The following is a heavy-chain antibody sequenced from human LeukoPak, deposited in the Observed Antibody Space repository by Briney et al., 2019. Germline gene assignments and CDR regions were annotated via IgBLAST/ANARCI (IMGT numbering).Heavy chain of an antibody. CDR1: GGSISSGGYS. CDR3: ARAYSSSWSNAFHI. J-gene: IGHJ3*02. Sequence: SQTLSLTCAVSGGSISSGGYSWSWIRQPPGKGLEWIGYIYHSGSTYYNPSLKSRVTISVDRSKNQFSLKLSSVTAADTAVYYCARAYSSSWSNAFHIWGQGTMVTVSS. CDR2: IYHSGST. V-gene: IGHV4-30-2*01. D-gene: IGHD6-13*01.